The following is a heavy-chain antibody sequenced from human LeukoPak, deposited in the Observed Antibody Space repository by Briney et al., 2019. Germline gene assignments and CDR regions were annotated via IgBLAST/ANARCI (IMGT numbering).Heavy chain of an antibody. Sequence: PGGSLRLSCAASGFTFSSYSMNWVRQAPGRGLEWVSYITSSSNYIYYADSVKGRFTISRDNAKNSVYLQLHSPRAEDKAVYYCARAAVAGISHNWFDPWGQGTLVTVSS. CDR1: GFTFSSYS. V-gene: IGHV3-21*01. CDR2: ITSSSNYI. J-gene: IGHJ5*02. CDR3: ARAAVAGISHNWFDP.